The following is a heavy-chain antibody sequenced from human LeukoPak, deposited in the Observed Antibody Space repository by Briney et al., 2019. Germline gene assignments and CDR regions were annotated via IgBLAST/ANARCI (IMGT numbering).Heavy chain of an antibody. CDR2: IIPISGTA. CDR1: GGTFSSYA. CDR3: ATTMAYHQYCSGGTCYSMVD. V-gene: IGHV1-69*01. Sequence: SVKVSCKASGGTFSSYAISWLRQAPGQELEWMGGIIPISGTANYAQEFQGRVTITADESPTTAYMELSSLKSEDKAVYYCATTMAYHQYCSGGTCYSMVDWGQGTLVTVSS. D-gene: IGHD2-15*01. J-gene: IGHJ4*02.